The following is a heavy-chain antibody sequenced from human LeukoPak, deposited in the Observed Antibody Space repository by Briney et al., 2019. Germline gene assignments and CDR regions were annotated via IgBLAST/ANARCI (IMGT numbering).Heavy chain of an antibody. CDR2: ISWNSGSI. D-gene: IGHD3-3*01. Sequence: GRSQRLSCAASGFTFDDYAMHWVRQAPGKGLEWVSGISWNSGSIGYADSVKGRFTISRDNAKNSLYLQMNSLRAEDTALYYCAKDMGRADLRFLEWSGFDYWGQGTLVTVSS. CDR1: GFTFDDYA. V-gene: IGHV3-9*01. CDR3: AKDMGRADLRFLEWSGFDY. J-gene: IGHJ4*02.